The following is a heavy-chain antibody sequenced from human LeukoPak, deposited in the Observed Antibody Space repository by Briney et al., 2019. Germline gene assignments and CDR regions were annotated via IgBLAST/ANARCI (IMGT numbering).Heavy chain of an antibody. CDR2: ISSSGSTI. Sequence: GGSLRLSCAASGFTFSSYEMNWVRQAPGKGLEWVSYISSSGSTIYYADSVKGRFTISRDNAKNTLYLQMNSLRAEDTAVYYCARNPGIAAAGSGYWGQGTLVTVSS. CDR1: GFTFSSYE. J-gene: IGHJ4*02. CDR3: ARNPGIAAAGSGY. D-gene: IGHD6-13*01. V-gene: IGHV3-48*03.